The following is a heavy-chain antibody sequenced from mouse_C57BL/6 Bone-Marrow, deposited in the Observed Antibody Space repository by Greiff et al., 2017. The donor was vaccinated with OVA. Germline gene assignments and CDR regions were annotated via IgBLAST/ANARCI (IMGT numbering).Heavy chain of an antibody. CDR1: GYTFTSYW. J-gene: IGHJ2*01. Sequence: QVQLKQPGAELVMPGASVKLSCKASGYTFTSYWMHWVKQRPGQGLEWIGEIDPSDSYTNYNQKFKGKSTLTVDKSSSTAYMQLSSLTSEDSAVYYCARGSTTGWDYFDYWGQGTTLTVSS. V-gene: IGHV1-69*01. D-gene: IGHD1-1*01. CDR2: IDPSDSYT. CDR3: ARGSTTGWDYFDY.